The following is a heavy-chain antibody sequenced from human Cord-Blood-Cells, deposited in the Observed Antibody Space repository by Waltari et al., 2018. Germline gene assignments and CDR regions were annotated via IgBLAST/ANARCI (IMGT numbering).Heavy chain of an antibody. CDR3: ARGNCSGGSCSNWFDP. CDR2: INHSGST. J-gene: IGHJ5*02. Sequence: QVQLQQWGAGLLKPSETLSLTCAVYGGSFGGYYWSRIRQPPGKGLEWIGEINHSGSTNYNPSLKSRVTISVDTSKNQFSLKLSSVTAADTAVYYCARGNCSGGSCSNWFDPWGQGTLVTVSS. D-gene: IGHD2-15*01. CDR1: GGSFGGYY. V-gene: IGHV4-34*01.